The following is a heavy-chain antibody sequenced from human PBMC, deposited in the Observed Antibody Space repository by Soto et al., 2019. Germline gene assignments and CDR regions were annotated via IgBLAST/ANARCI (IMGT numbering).Heavy chain of an antibody. Sequence: EVQLVESGGGLVQPGGSLRLSCAASGFTFSNCWMMWVRQAPGKGLEWVANINHDGSERYYVDSVKGRFTISRDNAKNSLYLQMNSLRAEDTAVYYCVKDNRGSYWGQGTLVTVSS. J-gene: IGHJ4*02. V-gene: IGHV3-7*01. CDR2: INHDGSER. CDR3: VKDNRGSY. CDR1: GFTFSNCW. D-gene: IGHD3-10*01.